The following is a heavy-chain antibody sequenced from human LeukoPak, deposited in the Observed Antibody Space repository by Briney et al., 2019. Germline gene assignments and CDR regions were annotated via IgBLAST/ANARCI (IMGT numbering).Heavy chain of an antibody. V-gene: IGHV3-23*01. CDR1: GFTFSSYA. D-gene: IGHD3-3*01. CDR2: ISGSGGST. Sequence: GGSLRLSCAASGFTFSSYAMSWVRQAPGKGLEWVSAISGSGGSTYYADSVKGRFTISRDNSKNTLYLQMNSLRAEDTAVYYCAKSPYDFWSGYYTEGAFDIWGQGTMVTVSS. CDR3: AKSPYDFWSGYYTEGAFDI. J-gene: IGHJ3*02.